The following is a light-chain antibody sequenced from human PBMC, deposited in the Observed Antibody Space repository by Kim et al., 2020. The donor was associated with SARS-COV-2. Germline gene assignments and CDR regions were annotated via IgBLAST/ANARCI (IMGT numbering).Light chain of an antibody. CDR2: QDT. CDR1: KLGDEN. J-gene: IGLJ2*01. Sequence: SYELTQPPSVSVSPGQTASITCSGDKLGDENVCWYQQKPGQSPVVVIYQDTKRSSGIPDRFSGSKSGNTATLTINGTQAMDEADYSCQVWDRSTVVFGGGTQLTVL. CDR3: QVWDRSTVV. V-gene: IGLV3-1*01.